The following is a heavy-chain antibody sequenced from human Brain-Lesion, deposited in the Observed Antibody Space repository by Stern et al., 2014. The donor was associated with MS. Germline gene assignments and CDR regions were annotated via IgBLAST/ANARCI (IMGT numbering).Heavy chain of an antibody. D-gene: IGHD5-12*01. Sequence: QVQLQESGPGLVKPSQTLSLPCTVSGGSISSGDNYWSWIRQPPGKGLEWLGSLYYSGSTYYNPSLKTRVTISIDTSNNHFSLKLSSVTAADTAVYYCARVKLMWLRLGSWVDPWGQGTLVTVSS. CDR3: ARVKLMWLRLGSWVDP. V-gene: IGHV4-30-4*01. CDR1: GGSISSGDNY. CDR2: LYYSGST. J-gene: IGHJ5*02.